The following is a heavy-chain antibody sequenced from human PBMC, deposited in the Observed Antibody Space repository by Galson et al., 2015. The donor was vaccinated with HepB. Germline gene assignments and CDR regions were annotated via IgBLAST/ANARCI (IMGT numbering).Heavy chain of an antibody. CDR1: GFTFSRNF. J-gene: IGHJ6*04. CDR2: ISYDGSTT. V-gene: IGHV3-30*03. Sequence: SLRLSCAASGFTFSRNFMHWVRQAPGKGLEWVAIISYDGSTTYYADSVKGRFTISRDNSKNTLYLQMNSLRPEDTAVYYCARGIGGVVTIYQYYGMDVWGEGTTVTVSP. D-gene: IGHD3-3*01. CDR3: ARGIGGVVTIYQYYGMDV.